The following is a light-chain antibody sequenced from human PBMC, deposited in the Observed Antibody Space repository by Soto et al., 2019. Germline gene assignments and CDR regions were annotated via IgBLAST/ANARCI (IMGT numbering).Light chain of an antibody. CDR2: ATS. V-gene: IGKV3-20*01. J-gene: IGKJ1*01. Sequence: VFTQSPGTVSLSQGERVTLSCRASQSVISNYLAWYQQRPGQAPRILIYATSSSDTGIPDRFSGSGSVTDVTLSISRLDPEDVAVYDCQQDGSSLTWTFGHGTKV. CDR1: QSVISNY. CDR3: QQDGSSLTWT.